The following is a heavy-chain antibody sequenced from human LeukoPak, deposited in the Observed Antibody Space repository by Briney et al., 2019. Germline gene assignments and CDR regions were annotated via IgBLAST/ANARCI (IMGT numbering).Heavy chain of an antibody. D-gene: IGHD3-10*01. CDR3: AREANYYGSGSYFEGTFDY. J-gene: IGHJ4*02. V-gene: IGHV4-39*07. Sequence: PSETLSLTCTVSGGSISSSSYYWGWIRQPPGKGLEWIGSIYYSGSTYYNPSLKSRVTISMDTSKNEFSLKLTSVTAADTAVYYCAREANYYGSGSYFEGTFDYWGQGSLVTVSS. CDR1: GGSISSSSYY. CDR2: IYYSGST.